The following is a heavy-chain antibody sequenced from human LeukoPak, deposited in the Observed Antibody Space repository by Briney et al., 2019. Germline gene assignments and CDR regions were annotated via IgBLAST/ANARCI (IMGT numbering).Heavy chain of an antibody. J-gene: IGHJ4*02. V-gene: IGHV4-39*01. CDR2: IYYSGST. D-gene: IGHD6-19*01. CDR3: ARRDSSGWYYFDY. CDR1: GGSISSSSYY. Sequence: SETLSLTCTVCGGSISSSSYYWGWIRQPPGKGLEWIGSIYYSGSTYYNPSLKSRVTISVDTSKNQFSLKLSSVTAADTAVYYCARRDSSGWYYFDYWGQGTLVTVSS.